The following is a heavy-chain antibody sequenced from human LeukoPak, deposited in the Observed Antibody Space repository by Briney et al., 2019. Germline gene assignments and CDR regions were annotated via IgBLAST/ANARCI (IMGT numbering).Heavy chain of an antibody. CDR2: INTDGSDT. Sequence: PGGSLRLSCAASGFTFSTYWMHWVRQAPGKGLAWVSRINTDGSDTDYADSVKGRFTISRDNAKNTLYLQMDSLRAEDTAVYYCGRVYGGSSWFFDLWGRGTLVTVSS. J-gene: IGHJ2*01. V-gene: IGHV3-74*01. D-gene: IGHD4-23*01. CDR3: GRVYGGSSWFFDL. CDR1: GFTFSTYW.